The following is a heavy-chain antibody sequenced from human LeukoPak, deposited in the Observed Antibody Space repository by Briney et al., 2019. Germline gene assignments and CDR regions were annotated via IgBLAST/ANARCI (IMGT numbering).Heavy chain of an antibody. CDR1: GFTFSNYA. CDR3: ARDDYNNYGWVDP. J-gene: IGHJ5*02. CDR2: ISSSSSYI. Sequence: GGSLRLSCAASGFTFSNYAMSWVRQAPGKGLEWVSSISSSSSYIYYADSVKGRFTISRDNAKNSLYLQMNSLRAEDTAVYYCARDDYNNYGWVDPWGQGTLVTVSS. D-gene: IGHD4-11*01. V-gene: IGHV3-21*01.